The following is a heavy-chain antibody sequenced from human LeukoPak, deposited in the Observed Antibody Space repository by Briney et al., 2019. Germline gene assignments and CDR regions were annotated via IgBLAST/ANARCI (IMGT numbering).Heavy chain of an antibody. CDR1: GGSISSGGYS. V-gene: IGHV4-30-2*01. J-gene: IGHJ6*02. Sequence: PSETLSLTCAVSGGSISSGGYSWSWIRQPPGKGLEWIGYIYHSGSTNYNPSLKSRVTISLDTPKNQFSLKLNSVTAADTAVYYCARDGRTYGLDVWGQGATVTVSS. CDR2: IYHSGST. CDR3: ARDGRTYGLDV.